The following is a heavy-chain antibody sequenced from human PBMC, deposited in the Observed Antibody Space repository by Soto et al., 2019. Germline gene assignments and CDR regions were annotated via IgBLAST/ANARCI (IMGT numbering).Heavy chain of an antibody. CDR1: GYTFTNSG. V-gene: IGHV1-18*01. D-gene: IGHD3-9*01. Sequence: QVQLVQSGGEMKKPGASVKVSCKASGYTFTNSGISWVRQAPGQGLEWVGWISGYNGDTNYAQKFQGRVIMTTDTSTSTAYMELRTLTSDDTAVYYCARDYDIWGEDWFDPWGQGTLVTVSS. J-gene: IGHJ5*02. CDR2: ISGYNGDT. CDR3: ARDYDIWGEDWFDP.